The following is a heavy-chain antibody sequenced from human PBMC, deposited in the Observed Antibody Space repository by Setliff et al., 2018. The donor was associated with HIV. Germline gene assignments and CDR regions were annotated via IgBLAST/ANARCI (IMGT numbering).Heavy chain of an antibody. CDR2: IKSKTNNYAT. Sequence: PGGSLRLSCAASGFTFSGSAMHWVRQASGKGLEWVGRIKSKTNNYATAYAASVEGRFTISRDDSKKTAYLQMNSLKTEDTAVYFCTRLGPSDYCGGGNCYYDYWGQGTLVTVSS. V-gene: IGHV3-73*01. CDR1: GFTFSGSA. CDR3: TRLGPSDYCGGGNCYYDY. D-gene: IGHD2-15*01. J-gene: IGHJ4*02.